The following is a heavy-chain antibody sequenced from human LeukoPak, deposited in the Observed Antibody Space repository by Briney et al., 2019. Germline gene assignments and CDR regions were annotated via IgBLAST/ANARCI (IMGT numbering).Heavy chain of an antibody. CDR3: ARDAPVGYYYYMDV. V-gene: IGHV1-18*01. J-gene: IGHJ6*03. CDR1: GYTFTSYG. Sequence: GASVKVSCKASGYTFTSYGISWARQAPGQGLEWMGWISAYNGNTNYAQKFQGRVTMTTDTSTSTAYMELRSLRSDDTAVYYCARDAPVGYYYYMDVWGKGTTVTISS. CDR2: ISAYNGNT. D-gene: IGHD2-15*01.